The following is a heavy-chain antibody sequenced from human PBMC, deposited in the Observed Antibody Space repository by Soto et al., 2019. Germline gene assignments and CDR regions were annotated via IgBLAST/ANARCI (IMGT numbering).Heavy chain of an antibody. J-gene: IGHJ4*02. Sequence: SETLSLTCTVSGGSISSSSYYWGWIRQPPGKGLEWIGSIYYSGSTYYNPSLKSRVTISVDTSKNQFSLKLSSVTAADTAVYYCARLRANVVVVATSNFDYWGQGALVTVSS. CDR2: IYYSGST. V-gene: IGHV4-39*01. D-gene: IGHD2-15*01. CDR1: GGSISSSSYY. CDR3: ARLRANVVVVATSNFDY.